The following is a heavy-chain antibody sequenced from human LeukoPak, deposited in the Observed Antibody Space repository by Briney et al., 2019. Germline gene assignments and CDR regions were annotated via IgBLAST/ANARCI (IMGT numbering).Heavy chain of an antibody. D-gene: IGHD3-22*01. Sequence: PSQTLSLTCTVSGGSISSGDYYWSWIRQPPGKGLEWIGYIYYSGCTYYNPSLKSRVTISVDTSKNQFSLKLSSVTAADTAVYYCAREVDDSSGYRYFDYWGQGTLVTVSS. CDR3: AREVDDSSGYRYFDY. CDR2: IYYSGCT. V-gene: IGHV4-30-4*01. J-gene: IGHJ4*02. CDR1: GGSISSGDYY.